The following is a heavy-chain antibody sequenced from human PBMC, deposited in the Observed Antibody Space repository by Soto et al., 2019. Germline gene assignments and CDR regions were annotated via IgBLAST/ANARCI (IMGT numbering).Heavy chain of an antibody. CDR3: ASLRDITMIVGMDV. CDR1: GGSISSNNW. CDR2: IYHSGST. D-gene: IGHD3-22*01. V-gene: IGHV4-4*02. J-gene: IGHJ6*02. Sequence: QVQLQESGPGLVKPSGTLSLTCAVSGGSISSNNWWSWVRQPPGKGLEWIEQIYHSGSTNYNPSLKSRVTISVDKSMNQFSLKLRSVTAADTAVYYCASLRDITMIVGMDVWGQGTTVTVSS.